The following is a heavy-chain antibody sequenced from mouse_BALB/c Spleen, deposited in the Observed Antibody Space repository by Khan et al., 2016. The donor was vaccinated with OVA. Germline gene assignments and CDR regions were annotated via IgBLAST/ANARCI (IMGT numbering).Heavy chain of an antibody. D-gene: IGHD1-2*01. CDR1: GYTFTDYY. V-gene: IGHV1-77*01. J-gene: IGHJ3*01. Sequence: QVQLKQSGAELARPGASVKLSCKASGYTFTDYYINWVKQRTGQGLEWIGEISPGSGDTYYNERFKGKATLTADKSSSTSYMQLSSLPSEASAVYFCARSNYFGYTFAYWGQGTLVTVSA. CDR3: ARSNYFGYTFAY. CDR2: ISPGSGDT.